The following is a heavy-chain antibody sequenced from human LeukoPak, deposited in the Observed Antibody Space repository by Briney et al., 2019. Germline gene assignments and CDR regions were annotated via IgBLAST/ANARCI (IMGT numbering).Heavy chain of an antibody. Sequence: GGSLRLSCAASGVTIATKYMNWVREAPGKGVEWVSIIYSGATTYYAESVRGRFTISRDTSKNTVSLQMNSLRAEDTAVYFCARLGDHYHWNLDLWGRGTLVTVSS. CDR1: GVTIATKY. D-gene: IGHD3-10*01. V-gene: IGHV3-53*01. CDR3: ARLGDHYHWNLDL. J-gene: IGHJ2*01. CDR2: IYSGATT.